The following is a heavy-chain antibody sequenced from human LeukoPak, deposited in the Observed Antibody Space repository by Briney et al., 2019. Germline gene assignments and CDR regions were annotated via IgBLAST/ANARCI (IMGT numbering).Heavy chain of an antibody. CDR2: IQPGGYTK. Sequence: QSGGSLRLSCAASGLTFRNYWMSWVRQAPGKGLEWVANIQPGGYTKNYVASVKGRFTISRDNAKSSLYLQMNSLRAEDTGVYFCARMSSYCDYWGQGTLVTVSS. CDR1: GLTFRNYW. D-gene: IGHD2-2*01. CDR3: ARMSSYCDY. J-gene: IGHJ4*02. V-gene: IGHV3-7*01.